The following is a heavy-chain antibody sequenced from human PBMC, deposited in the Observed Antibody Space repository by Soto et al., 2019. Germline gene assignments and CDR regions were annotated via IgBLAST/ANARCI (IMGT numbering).Heavy chain of an antibody. Sequence: PGGSLRLSCAASGFTFSNAWMSWVRQAPGKGLEWVGRIKSKTDGGTTDYAAPVKGRFTISRDDSKNTLYLQMNSLKTEDTAVDYGTAQGRWELQAGWGQGTLVTVAS. D-gene: IGHD1-26*01. CDR2: IKSKTDGGTT. V-gene: IGHV3-15*01. CDR3: TAQGRWELQAG. J-gene: IGHJ4*02. CDR1: GFTFSNAW.